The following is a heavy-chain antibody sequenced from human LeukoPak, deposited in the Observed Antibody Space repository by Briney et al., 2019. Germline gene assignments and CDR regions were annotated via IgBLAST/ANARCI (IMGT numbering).Heavy chain of an antibody. V-gene: IGHV3-23*01. J-gene: IGHJ4*02. D-gene: IGHD3-22*01. CDR1: GFTFSTYT. Sequence: HPGGSLRLSCAASGFTFSTYTMSWVRQTPGKGLEWVSAISGSGGNTYYAGSVKGRFTISRDNSKNTLYLQMNSLRAEDTALYYCAKDQGFYYDSSGYLGFDYWGQGALVTVSS. CDR2: ISGSGGNT. CDR3: AKDQGFYYDSSGYLGFDY.